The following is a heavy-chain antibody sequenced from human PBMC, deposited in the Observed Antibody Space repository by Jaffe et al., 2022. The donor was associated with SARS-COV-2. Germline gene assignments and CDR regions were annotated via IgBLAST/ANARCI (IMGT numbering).Heavy chain of an antibody. V-gene: IGHV3-30*18. D-gene: IGHD3-3*01. CDR3: AKDLSVKPQNPRRRHSFLEWLPRDHYYYYGMDV. J-gene: IGHJ6*02. Sequence: QVQLVESGGGVVQPGRSLRLSCAASGFTFSSYGMHWVRQAPGKGLEWVAVISYDGSNKYYADSVKGRFTISRDNSKNTLYLQMNSLRAEDTAVYYCAKDLSVKPQNPRRRHSFLEWLPRDHYYYYGMDVWGQGTTVTVSS. CDR1: GFTFSSYG. CDR2: ISYDGSNK.